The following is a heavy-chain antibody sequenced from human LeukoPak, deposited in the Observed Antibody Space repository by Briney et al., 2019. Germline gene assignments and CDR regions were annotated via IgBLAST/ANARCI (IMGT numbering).Heavy chain of an antibody. D-gene: IGHD2-21*02. V-gene: IGHV3-23*01. J-gene: IGHJ3*02. Sequence: GGSLRLSRAASGFTFSSYGMSWVRQAPGKGLEWVSAISGSGGSTYYADSVKGRFTISRDNSKNTLYLQMNSLRAEDTAVYYCAKVSVTAMEAFDIWGQGTMVTVSS. CDR2: ISGSGGST. CDR1: GFTFSSYG. CDR3: AKVSVTAMEAFDI.